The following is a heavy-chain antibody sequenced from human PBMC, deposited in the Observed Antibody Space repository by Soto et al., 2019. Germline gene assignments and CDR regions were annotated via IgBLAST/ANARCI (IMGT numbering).Heavy chain of an antibody. V-gene: IGHV3-48*01. CDR2: INRDFNT. D-gene: IGHD4-17*01. J-gene: IGHJ4*02. CDR3: VNGDYY. Sequence: EEPLVESGGGLVQPGGSLRLSCAASGFTFSNHVMNWVRQAPGRGLEWVSSINRDFNTYYADSVKGRFTISRDNAKDSLYLQMTSLRADDTAVYYCVNGDYYVGQGTLVTVSS. CDR1: GFTFSNHV.